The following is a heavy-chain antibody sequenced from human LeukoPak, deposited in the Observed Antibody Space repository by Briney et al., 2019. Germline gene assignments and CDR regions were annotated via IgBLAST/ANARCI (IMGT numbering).Heavy chain of an antibody. J-gene: IGHJ4*02. V-gene: IGHV1-2*02. Sequence: GASVKVSCKASGYTFTGYYMHWVRQAPGQGLEWMGWINPNSGGTNYAQKFQGRVTMTRDTSISTAYMELSRLRSDDTAVYYCARISVRGVTYFDYWGQGTLVTVSS. CDR1: GYTFTGYY. CDR3: ARISVRGVTYFDY. CDR2: INPNSGGT. D-gene: IGHD3-10*02.